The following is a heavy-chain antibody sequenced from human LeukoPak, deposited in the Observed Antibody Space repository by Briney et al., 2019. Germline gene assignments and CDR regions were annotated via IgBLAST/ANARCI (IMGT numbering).Heavy chain of an antibody. Sequence: ASVKVSCKASGYTFTGYYMHWVRHAPGQGLEWMGWINPNSGGTNYAQKFQGRVTMTRDTSISTAYMELSRLRSDDTAVYYCARGVTMVRGVLGNWFDPWGQGTLVTVSS. CDR1: GYTFTGYY. D-gene: IGHD3-10*01. CDR2: INPNSGGT. CDR3: ARGVTMVRGVLGNWFDP. V-gene: IGHV1-2*02. J-gene: IGHJ5*02.